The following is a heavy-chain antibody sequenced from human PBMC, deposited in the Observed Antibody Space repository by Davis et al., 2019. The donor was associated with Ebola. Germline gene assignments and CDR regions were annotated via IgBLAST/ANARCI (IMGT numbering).Heavy chain of an antibody. CDR2: INTNTGDP. CDR1: GYTFTSYA. CDR3: ARTHSSSWYYYFDY. D-gene: IGHD6-13*01. V-gene: IGHV7-4-1*02. Sequence: AASVKVSCKASGYTFTSYAMNWVRQAPGQGLEWMGWINTNTGDPTYAQGFTGRFVFSLDTSVSTAYLQISSLKAEDTAVYYCARTHSSSWYYYFDYWGQGTLVTVSS. J-gene: IGHJ4*02.